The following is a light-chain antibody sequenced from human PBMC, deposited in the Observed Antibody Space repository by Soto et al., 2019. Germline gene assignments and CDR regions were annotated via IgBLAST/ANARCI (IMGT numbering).Light chain of an antibody. J-gene: IGKJ1*01. V-gene: IGKV1-6*01. CDR3: ILPTHLPWT. CDR2: VAS. CDR1: QGIGSA. Sequence: AIRMTQWPSSLDASVGDRVSITCRASQGIGSALGWYQQKPGKPPKLLIYVASNLQSGVPSRFSGSGTGTDYIPAIRILRSKHSPTPSSILPTHLPWTLPQGTQL.